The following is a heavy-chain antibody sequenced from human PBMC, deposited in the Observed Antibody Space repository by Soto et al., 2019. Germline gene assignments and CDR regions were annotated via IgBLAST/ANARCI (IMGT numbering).Heavy chain of an antibody. CDR3: ARDSGYVDTAKPLGAFQH. CDR2: INAGNGNT. J-gene: IGHJ1*01. CDR1: GYTFTSYV. D-gene: IGHD5-18*01. V-gene: IGHV1-3*01. Sequence: GASVKVSCKASGYTFTSYVMHWVRQAPGQRLEWMGWINAGNGNTKYSQKFQGRVTITRDTSASTACMELSSLRSEDTAVYYCARDSGYVDTAKPLGAFQHWGQGTLVTVSS.